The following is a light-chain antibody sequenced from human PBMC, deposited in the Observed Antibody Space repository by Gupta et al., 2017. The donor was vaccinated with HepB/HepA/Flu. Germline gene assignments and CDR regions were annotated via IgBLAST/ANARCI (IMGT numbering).Light chain of an antibody. J-gene: IGKJ2*01. V-gene: IGKV1-5*03. Sequence: QLTQSPSTLSASVGVRVTITCRASKSVVSWVAWYQQKPGKAPKLLIYETSTLETGVPSRFSGSGSETEFSLTISSLQPDDFATYYCQEYNSYYSFGQGTKLEIK. CDR1: KSVVSW. CDR3: QEYNSYYS. CDR2: ETS.